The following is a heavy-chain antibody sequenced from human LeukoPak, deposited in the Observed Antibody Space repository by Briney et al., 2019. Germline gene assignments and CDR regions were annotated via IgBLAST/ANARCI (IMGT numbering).Heavy chain of an antibody. CDR2: INPNSGGT. Sequence: ASVKVSCKASGYTFTGYYMHWVRQAPGQGLEWMGWINPNSGGTNYAQKFQGRVTMTRDTSISTAYMELSRLRSDDTAVYYCARAKITFGVPLRWGQGTLVTVSS. D-gene: IGHD3-16*01. J-gene: IGHJ4*02. CDR1: GYTFTGYY. CDR3: ARAKITFGVPLR. V-gene: IGHV1-2*02.